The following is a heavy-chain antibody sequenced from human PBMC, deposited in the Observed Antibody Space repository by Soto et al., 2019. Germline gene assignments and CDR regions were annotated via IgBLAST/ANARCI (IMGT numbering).Heavy chain of an antibody. V-gene: IGHV4-34*01. CDR2: INHSGVT. CDR3: ARGGVGRYYYDGMDV. Sequence: PSETLSLTCAVYGGSFSGSYWSWIRQPPGKGLEWIGEINHSGVTNYNPSLKSRVTISVDTTNNQFSLKLSSVTAADTAVYHCARGGVGRYYYDGMDVWGQGTTVTVSS. D-gene: IGHD1-26*01. CDR1: GGSFSGSY. J-gene: IGHJ6*01.